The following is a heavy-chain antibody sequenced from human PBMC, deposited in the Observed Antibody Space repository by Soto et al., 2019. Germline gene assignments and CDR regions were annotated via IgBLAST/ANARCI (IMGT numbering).Heavy chain of an antibody. J-gene: IGHJ4*02. CDR3: ARDRFRYCSGGSCYSYVY. Sequence: PSETLSLTCAVYGGSFSGYYWSWIRQPPGKGLEWIGEINHSGSTNYNPSLKSRVTISVDTSKNQFSLKLSSVTAADTAVYYCARDRFRYCSGGSCYSYVYWGQGTLVTVSS. V-gene: IGHV4-34*01. CDR1: GGSFSGYY. CDR2: INHSGST. D-gene: IGHD2-15*01.